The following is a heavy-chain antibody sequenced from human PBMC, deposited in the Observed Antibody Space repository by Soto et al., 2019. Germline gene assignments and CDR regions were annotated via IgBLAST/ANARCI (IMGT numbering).Heavy chain of an antibody. J-gene: IGHJ6*02. CDR1: GYTFTGYY. CDR3: ARSQGFDSSGWYPPYYYYGMDV. V-gene: IGHV1-2*04. Sequence: QVQLVQSGAEVKKPGASVKVSCKASGYTFTGYYMHWVRQAPGQGLEWMGWINPNSGGTNYAQKFQGWVTMTRDPSIITADMERSRLRSDDTAVYYCARSQGFDSSGWYPPYYYYGMDVWGQGTTVTVSS. D-gene: IGHD6-19*01. CDR2: INPNSGGT.